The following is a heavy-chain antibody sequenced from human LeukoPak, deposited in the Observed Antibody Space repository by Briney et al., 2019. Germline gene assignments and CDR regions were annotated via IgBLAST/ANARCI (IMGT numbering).Heavy chain of an antibody. CDR3: AKDRDGFWSGYYITDY. CDR2: IRYDGSNE. J-gene: IGHJ4*02. D-gene: IGHD3-3*01. CDR1: GFTFSSYG. Sequence: GGSLRLSCAASGFTFSSYGMHWVRQAPGKGLEWVAFIRYDGSNEYYADSVKGRFTISRDNSKNTLYLQMNSLRAEDTAVYYCAKDRDGFWSGYYITDYWGQGTLVTVSS. V-gene: IGHV3-30*02.